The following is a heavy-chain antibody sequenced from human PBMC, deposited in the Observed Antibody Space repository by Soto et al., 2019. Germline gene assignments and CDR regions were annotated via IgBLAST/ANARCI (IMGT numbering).Heavy chain of an antibody. Sequence: QVQLVQSGAEVKKPGSSVKVSCKASGGTFSSYAISWVRQAPGQGLEWMGGIIPIFGTANYAQKFQGRVTITADESTSTAYMELSSLRSEDTAVYYCARDRKPGGDYGDYPYYYYGMDVWGQGTTVTVSS. D-gene: IGHD4-17*01. V-gene: IGHV1-69*01. CDR2: IIPIFGTA. J-gene: IGHJ6*02. CDR3: ARDRKPGGDYGDYPYYYYGMDV. CDR1: GGTFSSYA.